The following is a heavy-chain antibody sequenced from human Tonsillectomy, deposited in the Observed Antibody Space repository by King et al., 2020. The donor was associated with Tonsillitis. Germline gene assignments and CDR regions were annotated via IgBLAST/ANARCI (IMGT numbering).Heavy chain of an antibody. J-gene: IGHJ4*02. CDR2: ISYDGSNK. D-gene: IGHD1-26*01. CDR3: ARDLAGAPDFDY. V-gene: IGHV3-30*04. CDR1: GFTFGSYA. Sequence: VQLVESGGGVVQPGRSLRLSCAASGFTFGSYAMHWVRQAPGKGLEWVAVISYDGSNKYYADSVKGRFTISRDNSKNTLYLQMNSLRAEDTAVYYCARDLAGAPDFDYWGQGTLVTVSS.